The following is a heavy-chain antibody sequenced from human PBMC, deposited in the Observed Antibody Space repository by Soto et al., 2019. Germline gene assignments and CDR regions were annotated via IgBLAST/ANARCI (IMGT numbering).Heavy chain of an antibody. CDR1: GFTFSRYS. V-gene: IGHV3-21*01. J-gene: IGHJ4*02. CDR3: ARESEDLTSNFDY. CDR2: ISSTTNYI. Sequence: GGSLRLSCAASGFTFSRYSRNWVRQAPGKGLEWVSSISSTTNYIYYADSMKGRFTVSRDNAKNSVYLDMNSLSAEDTAVYYCARESEDLTSNFDYWGQGTLVTVSS.